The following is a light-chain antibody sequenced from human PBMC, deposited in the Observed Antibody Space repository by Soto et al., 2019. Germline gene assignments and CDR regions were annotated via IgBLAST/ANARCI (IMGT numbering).Light chain of an antibody. Sequence: QLVLTQSPSASASLGASVKLTCTLSSGHSSYAIAWHQQQPEKGPRYLMKVNSDGRHSKGDGIPDRFSGSSSGAERYLTIAGLQSEDEADYYCQTWGTGIRGVFGGGTKLTVL. CDR3: QTWGTGIRGV. CDR1: SGHSSYA. V-gene: IGLV4-69*01. J-gene: IGLJ3*02. CDR2: VNSDGRH.